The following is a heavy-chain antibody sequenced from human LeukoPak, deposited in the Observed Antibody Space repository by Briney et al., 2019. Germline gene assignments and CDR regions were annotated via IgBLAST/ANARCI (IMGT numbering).Heavy chain of an antibody. J-gene: IGHJ4*02. CDR1: GGSISSSTYY. CDR3: ARTGYATGWLDY. Sequence: SETLSLTCTVSGGSISSSTYYWAWIRQAPGKGLEYIASVSYTGSTFSHPSLRSRGTISVDTSKSQFSLTLRSVTAADAAVYYCARTGYATGWLDYWGQGTLVTVSS. V-gene: IGHV4-39*01. D-gene: IGHD5-12*01. CDR2: VSYTGST.